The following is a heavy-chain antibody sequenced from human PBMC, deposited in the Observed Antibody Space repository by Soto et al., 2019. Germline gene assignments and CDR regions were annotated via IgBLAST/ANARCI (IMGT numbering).Heavy chain of an antibody. CDR2: IYFRGNT. J-gene: IGHJ4*02. V-gene: IGHV4-39*01. CDR3: ARLEGLATISYYYDF. CDR1: GDSINSDKYY. D-gene: IGHD3-9*01. Sequence: SETLSLTCSVSGDSINSDKYYWGWIRQPPGKGLEWIGSIYFRGNTYYNPSLQTRVTISLDKSKSQFSLKLNSVTAADSAVYFCARLEGLATISYYYDFWGQGALVTVSS.